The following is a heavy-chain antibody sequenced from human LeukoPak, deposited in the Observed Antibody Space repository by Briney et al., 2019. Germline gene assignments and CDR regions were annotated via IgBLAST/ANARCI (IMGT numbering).Heavy chain of an antibody. V-gene: IGHV3-11*06. Sequence: PGGSLRLSCAASGFTFSDYFMSWIRQAPASGLEWVSYISRSSTYTIYADSVKGRFTISRDSAKNTLYLQMNGLRAEDTAVYYCARASLEDWGQGTLVTVSS. CDR2: ISRSSTYT. J-gene: IGHJ4*02. CDR3: ARASLED. CDR1: GFTFSDYF.